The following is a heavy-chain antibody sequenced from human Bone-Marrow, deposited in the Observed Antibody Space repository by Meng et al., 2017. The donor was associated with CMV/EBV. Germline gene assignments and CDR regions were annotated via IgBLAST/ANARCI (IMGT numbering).Heavy chain of an antibody. V-gene: IGHV3-30*02. CDR3: ARFLVWYQLLFDY. Sequence: LSLTCAVSGFTFRSYGMHWFRQTPGKGLEWVAFIRYDGSNKNYGDSVKGRFTISRDNSKNTLYLQMNSLRDEDTGVYYCARFLVWYQLLFDYWGQGTLVTVSS. CDR1: GFTFRSYG. D-gene: IGHD2-2*01. CDR2: IRYDGSNK. J-gene: IGHJ4*02.